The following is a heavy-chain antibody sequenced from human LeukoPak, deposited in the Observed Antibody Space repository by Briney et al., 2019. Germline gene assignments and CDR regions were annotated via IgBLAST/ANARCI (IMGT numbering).Heavy chain of an antibody. D-gene: IGHD3-10*01. J-gene: IGHJ4*02. CDR3: GRQGYIASYYFVDY. Sequence: SDTLSLTCTVSAGSINSYYWGWVRQPAGKGLEWIGRIYTTGTTNYSPSLKSRLTMSVDTSKNQFSLSLRSVTAADTAVYYCGRQGYIASYYFVDYWSQGTLVTVSS. CDR2: IYTTGTT. V-gene: IGHV4-4*07. CDR1: AGSINSYY.